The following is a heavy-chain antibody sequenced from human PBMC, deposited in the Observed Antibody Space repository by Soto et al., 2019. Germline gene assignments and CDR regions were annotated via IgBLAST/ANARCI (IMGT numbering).Heavy chain of an antibody. CDR3: ARHSNRGQIGSGYYYYYMDV. V-gene: IGHV5-51*01. CDR2: IYPGDSYT. Sequence: GESLHIFRKGSGYSITSYWIGWVRQLPGKGLEWMGIIYPGDSYTGYSPSFQGQVTISADKSISTAYLQWSSLKASDTAMYYCARHSNRGQIGSGYYYYYMDVWGKWTTVTVSS. J-gene: IGHJ6*03. CDR1: GYSITSYW. D-gene: IGHD3-16*01.